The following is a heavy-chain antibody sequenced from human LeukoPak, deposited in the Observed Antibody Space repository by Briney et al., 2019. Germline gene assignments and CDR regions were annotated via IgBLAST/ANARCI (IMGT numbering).Heavy chain of an antibody. J-gene: IGHJ4*02. Sequence: ASVKVSCKASGGTFSSYAISWVRQAPGQGLEWMGRIIPILGIANYAQKFQGRVTITADKSTSTAYMELSSLRSEGTAVYYCARDLPIAAAGTDYWGQGTLVTVSS. CDR1: GGTFSSYA. D-gene: IGHD6-13*01. CDR3: ARDLPIAAAGTDY. CDR2: IIPILGIA. V-gene: IGHV1-69*04.